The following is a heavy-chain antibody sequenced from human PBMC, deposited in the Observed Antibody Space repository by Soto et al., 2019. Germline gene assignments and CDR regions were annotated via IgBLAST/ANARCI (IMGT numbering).Heavy chain of an antibody. D-gene: IGHD3-22*01. J-gene: IGHJ6*02. CDR1: GFTFSSYG. CDR2: ISYDGSNK. V-gene: IGHV3-30*18. CDR3: AKDAHDSSCYYASTADFYT. Sequence: PGGCLRLSCAAAGFTFSSYGMHWVRQAPGKGLEWVAVISYDGSNKYYADSVKGLFTISRDNSKNTLYLQMNSLRAEDTAVYYCAKDAHDSSCYYASTADFYTRAQRNTVPVS.